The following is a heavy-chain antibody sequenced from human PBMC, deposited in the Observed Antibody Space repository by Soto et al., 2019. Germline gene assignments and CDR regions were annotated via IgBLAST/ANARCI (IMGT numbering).Heavy chain of an antibody. CDR2: IYPGDSDT. CDR1: GYSFTSYW. D-gene: IGHD2-2*01. CDR3: ARDSRGGYCSSTSCYYGMDV. V-gene: IGHV5-51*01. Sequence: GASLKISCKGSGYSFTSYWIGWVRQMPGKGLEWMGIIYPGDSDTRYSPSFQGQVTISADKSISTAYLQWSSLKASDTAMYYCARDSRGGYCSSTSCYYGMDVWGQGTTVTVSS. J-gene: IGHJ6*02.